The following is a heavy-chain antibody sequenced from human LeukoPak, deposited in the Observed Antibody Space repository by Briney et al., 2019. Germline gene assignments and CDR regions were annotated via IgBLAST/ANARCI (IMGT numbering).Heavy chain of an antibody. Sequence: GGSLRLSCAASGFTFSTYWMHWVRQAPGKGLVWVSAISKSGDSTFYADSVKGRFTISRDNSQNTLYVQMNSLRAEDTAVYYCAKDQGYSSAWYSRDGFDMWGQGTMVTVSS. D-gene: IGHD6-19*01. CDR3: AKDQGYSSAWYSRDGFDM. CDR2: ISKSGDST. J-gene: IGHJ3*02. CDR1: GFTFSTYW. V-gene: IGHV3-23*01.